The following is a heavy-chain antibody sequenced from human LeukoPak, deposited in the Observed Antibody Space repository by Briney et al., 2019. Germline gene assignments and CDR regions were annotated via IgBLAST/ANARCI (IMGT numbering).Heavy chain of an antibody. Sequence: PSETLSLTCTVSGGSISSYYWSWIRQPAGKGLEWIGRIYTSGSINYNPSLKSRVTMSVDTSKNQFSLKLSSVTAADTAVYYCARAQYCSSTSCYLWVFDPWGQGTLVTVSS. D-gene: IGHD2-2*01. CDR3: ARAQYCSSTSCYLWVFDP. V-gene: IGHV4-4*07. CDR1: GGSISSYY. J-gene: IGHJ5*02. CDR2: IYTSGSI.